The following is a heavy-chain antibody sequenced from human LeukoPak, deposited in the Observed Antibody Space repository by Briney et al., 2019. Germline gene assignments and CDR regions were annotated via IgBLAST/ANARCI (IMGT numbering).Heavy chain of an antibody. D-gene: IGHD2-15*01. Sequence: GGSLRLSCVASGFTFSSYGMHWVRQAPGKGLEWVAFIRYDGINKYYADSMKGRFTISRDNSKNTLYLQMNSLRAEDTAVYYCAKDRVVSREPAAFDIWGQGTMVTVSS. CDR1: GFTFSSYG. J-gene: IGHJ3*02. CDR3: AKDRVVSREPAAFDI. CDR2: IRYDGINK. V-gene: IGHV3-30*02.